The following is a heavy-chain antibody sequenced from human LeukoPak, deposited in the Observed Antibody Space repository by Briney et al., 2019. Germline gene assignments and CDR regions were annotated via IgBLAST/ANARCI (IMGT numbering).Heavy chain of an antibody. CDR1: GFTVSSNY. Sequence: GGSLRLSCAASGFTVSSNYMSWVRQAPGKGLEWVSVIYSGGSTYYADSVKGRFTISRDNSKNTLHLQMNSLRAEDTAVYYCARDPLIMVRGANDYWGQGTLVTVSS. J-gene: IGHJ4*02. V-gene: IGHV3-66*01. D-gene: IGHD3-10*01. CDR2: IYSGGST. CDR3: ARDPLIMVRGANDY.